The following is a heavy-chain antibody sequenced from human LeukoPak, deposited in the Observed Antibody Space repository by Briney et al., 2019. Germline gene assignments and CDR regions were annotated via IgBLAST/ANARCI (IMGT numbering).Heavy chain of an antibody. J-gene: IGHJ6*02. V-gene: IGHV4-59*08. CDR1: GGSISYYY. Sequence: SETLSLTCAVSGGSISYYYWSWIRQPPGKGLEWIGHIYHSGSTNYNPSFKSRVTMSVDTSKNHFSLKVSSVTAADTAVYYCVRHAATRHNYGMDVWGQGTTVIVSS. D-gene: IGHD6-13*01. CDR2: IYHSGST. CDR3: VRHAATRHNYGMDV.